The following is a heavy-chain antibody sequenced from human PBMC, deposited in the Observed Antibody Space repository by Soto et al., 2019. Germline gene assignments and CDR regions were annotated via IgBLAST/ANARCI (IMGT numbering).Heavy chain of an antibody. Sequence: GASGKVSCKASGYTFTSYGISWVRQAPGQGLEWMGWISAYNGNTNYAQKLQGRVTMTTDTSTSTAYMELRSLRSDDTAVYYCARDSLRYFDWLFRPLNWFAPWGQGTLVTVSS. CDR1: GYTFTSYG. D-gene: IGHD3-9*01. V-gene: IGHV1-18*01. J-gene: IGHJ5*02. CDR3: ARDSLRYFDWLFRPLNWFAP. CDR2: ISAYNGNT.